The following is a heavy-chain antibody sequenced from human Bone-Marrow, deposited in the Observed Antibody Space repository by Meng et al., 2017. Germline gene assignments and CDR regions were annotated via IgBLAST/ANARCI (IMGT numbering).Heavy chain of an antibody. Sequence: SETLSLTCTVSGGSITSYYWSWIRQPAGKGLEWIGRIYSSGSTNYNPSLKSRLTMSSDTSKNQFSLKVNSVPAADTAVYYYARGYSSVRYHFDYWGQGTLVTVSS. CDR2: IYSSGST. J-gene: IGHJ4*02. CDR3: ARGYSSVRYHFDY. V-gene: IGHV4-4*07. CDR1: GGSITSYY. D-gene: IGHD6-19*01.